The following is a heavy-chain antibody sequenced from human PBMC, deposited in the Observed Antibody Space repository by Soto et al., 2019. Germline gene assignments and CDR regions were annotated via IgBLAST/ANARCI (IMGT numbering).Heavy chain of an antibody. D-gene: IGHD4-17*01. CDR2: IWYDGSNK. J-gene: IGHJ6*02. CDR3: ARDSSTATFTVPTLRYGMDV. CDR1: GFTFSSYG. V-gene: IGHV3-33*01. Sequence: GGSLRLSCAASGFTFSSYGMHWVRQAPGKGLEWVAVIWYDGSNKYYADSVKGRFTISRDNSKNTLYLQMNSLRAEDTAVYYCARDSSTATFTVPTLRYGMDVWGQGTTVTVSS.